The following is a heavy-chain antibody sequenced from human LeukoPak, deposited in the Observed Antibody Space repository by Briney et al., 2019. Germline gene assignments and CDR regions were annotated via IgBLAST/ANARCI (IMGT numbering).Heavy chain of an antibody. CDR1: GGSISSSGYY. D-gene: IGHD5-18*01. J-gene: IGHJ5*02. CDR3: ARRRWIQLWLRYNWFDP. Sequence: PSETLSLTCTVSGGSISSSGYYWGWIRQPPGKGLEWIGEINHSGSTNYNPSLKSRVTISVDTSKNQFSLKLSSVTAADTAVYYCARRRWIQLWLRYNWFDPWGQGTLVTVSS. CDR2: INHSGST. V-gene: IGHV4-39*07.